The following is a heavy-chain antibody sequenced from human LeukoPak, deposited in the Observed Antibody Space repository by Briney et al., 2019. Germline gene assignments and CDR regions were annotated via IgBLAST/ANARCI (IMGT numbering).Heavy chain of an antibody. CDR2: INVVNGAI. J-gene: IGHJ4*02. D-gene: IGHD1-1*01. Sequence: PGGSLRLSCATSGFTLRYYQMNWVRQAPGKGLEWVSYINVVNGAIYYADSVKGRFTISGDNSKNTLYLQMNSLRAEDTAVYYCATANGGPFDYWGQGTLVTVSS. CDR3: ATANGGPFDY. CDR1: GFTLRYYQ. V-gene: IGHV3-48*01.